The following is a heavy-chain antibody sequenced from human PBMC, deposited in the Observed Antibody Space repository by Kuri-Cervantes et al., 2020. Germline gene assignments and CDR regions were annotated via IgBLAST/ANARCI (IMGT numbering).Heavy chain of an antibody. J-gene: IGHJ6*02. CDR3: ARGRDIVPSMDV. D-gene: IGHD2-8*01. Sequence: SVKVSCKASGGTFSSYVINWVRQAPGQGLEWMGGIIPIFGTANYAQKFQGRVTITADESTTTAYMELSSLRSEDTAVYYCARGRDIVPSMDVWGQGTTVTVSS. CDR1: GGTFSSYV. CDR2: IIPIFGTA. V-gene: IGHV1-69*13.